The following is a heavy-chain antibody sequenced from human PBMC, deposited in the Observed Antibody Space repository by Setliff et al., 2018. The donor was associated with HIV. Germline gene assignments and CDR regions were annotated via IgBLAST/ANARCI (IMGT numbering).Heavy chain of an antibody. CDR3: AREGAYTYGHGNDAFDF. CDR2: IIPIFGRT. J-gene: IGHJ3*01. Sequence: SVKVSCKTSGYSFTNFPIAWVRQAPGQGLEWMGKIIPIFGRTSYARSLQGRVSITADKSTTTAYMELTGLKSEDSAIYFCAREGAYTYGHGNDAFDFWGQGTTVTVS. CDR1: GYSFTNFP. D-gene: IGHD5-18*01. V-gene: IGHV1-69*04.